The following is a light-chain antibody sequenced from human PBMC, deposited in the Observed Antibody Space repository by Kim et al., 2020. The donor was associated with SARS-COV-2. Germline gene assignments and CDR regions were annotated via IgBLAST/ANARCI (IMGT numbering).Light chain of an antibody. CDR3: QQYDNLPYT. J-gene: IGKJ2*01. Sequence: DIEMTQSPSSLSASVGDRVTITCQASQDLRNYLNWFQQKPGKAPKLLIYDASNLETGVPSRFSGSASGTDFTFTISSLQPEDIATYYCQQYDNLPYTFGQGTKLEI. CDR1: QDLRNY. V-gene: IGKV1-33*01. CDR2: DAS.